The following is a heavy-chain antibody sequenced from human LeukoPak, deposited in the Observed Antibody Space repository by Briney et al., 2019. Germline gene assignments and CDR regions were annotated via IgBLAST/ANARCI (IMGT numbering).Heavy chain of an antibody. V-gene: IGHV3-30*02. D-gene: IGHD4-23*01. J-gene: IGHJ4*02. CDR3: AKDLGNSFDY. CDR2: IHYDGSDK. Sequence: GGSLRLSCAASGFTFSGYGMHWVRQAPGKGLEWVAFIHYDGSDKYYADSVKGRFTISRDNSKNTLYLEMNSLRAEDTAVYYCAKDLGNSFDYWGQGTLVTISS. CDR1: GFTFSGYG.